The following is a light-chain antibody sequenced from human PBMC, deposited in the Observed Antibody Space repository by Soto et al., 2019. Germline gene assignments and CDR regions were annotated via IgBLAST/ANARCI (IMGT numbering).Light chain of an antibody. CDR3: AAWDDSLSGPGV. J-gene: IGLJ7*01. CDR1: SSNIGNFY. V-gene: IGLV1-47*01. Sequence: SVLTQPPSASGTPGQRVTISCSGSSSNIGNFYVYWYQQLPGTAPKLLIYKNNQRPLGVPGRFSGSKSGTSASLAISGLRSEDEADYYCAAWDDSLSGPGVFGGGTQLTVL. CDR2: KNN.